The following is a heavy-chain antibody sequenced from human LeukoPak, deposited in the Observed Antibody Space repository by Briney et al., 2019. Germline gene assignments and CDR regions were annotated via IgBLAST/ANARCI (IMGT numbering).Heavy chain of an antibody. V-gene: IGHV4-61*01. D-gene: IGHD3-10*01. CDR2: IYSSGST. J-gene: IGHJ4*02. CDR1: GGSISSGSYS. CDR3: ASSTNMGFGEPGGVYYFDY. Sequence: SSETLSLTCAVSGGSISSGSYSWSWIRQPPGKGLECIGYIYSSGSTNYNPSLKSRVTMSVDTSKNQFSLKVKSVTAADTAVYYCASSTNMGFGEPGGVYYFDYWGQGTLVTVSS.